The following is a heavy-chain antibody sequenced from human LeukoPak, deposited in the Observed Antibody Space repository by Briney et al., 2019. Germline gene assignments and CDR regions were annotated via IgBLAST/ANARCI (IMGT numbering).Heavy chain of an antibody. Sequence: SETLSLTCTVSGGSINNYYWSWIRQPPGKGLEWIGYIHYSGSTNYNPSLKSRATISVDTSKSQFSLKLSSVTAADTAIYCCARGYSSSWYYFDYWGQGTLVTVSS. CDR1: GGSINNYY. D-gene: IGHD6-13*01. V-gene: IGHV4-59*08. J-gene: IGHJ4*02. CDR2: IHYSGST. CDR3: ARGYSSSWYYFDY.